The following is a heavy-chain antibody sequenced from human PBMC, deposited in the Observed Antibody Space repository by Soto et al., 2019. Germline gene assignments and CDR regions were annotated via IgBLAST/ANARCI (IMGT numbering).Heavy chain of an antibody. V-gene: IGHV5-51*01. CDR3: ALGEESRYYYYGMDV. CDR2: IYPGNSDT. CDR1: GYSFTNYW. Sequence: GESLKISCKGSGYSFTNYWIGWVRQMPGKGLEWMGIIYPGNSDTRYSPSFQGQVTISADKSISTAYLQWSSLKASDTAMYYCALGEESRYYYYGMDVWGQGTTVTVSS. J-gene: IGHJ6*02.